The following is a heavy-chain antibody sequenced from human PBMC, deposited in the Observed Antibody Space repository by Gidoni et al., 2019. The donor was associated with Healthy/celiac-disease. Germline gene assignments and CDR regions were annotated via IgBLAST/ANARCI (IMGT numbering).Heavy chain of an antibody. CDR1: GYTFTSYG. CDR2: ISAYTGNT. D-gene: IGHD3-10*01. CDR3: ARDFRGSSNYYYYGMDV. J-gene: IGHJ6*02. V-gene: IGHV1-18*01. Sequence: QVQLVQSGAEVKKPGASVKVSCKASGYTFTSYGISWVRQAPGQGREWMGWISAYTGNTNYAQKLQGRVTMTTDTSTSTAYMELRSLRSDDTAVYYCARDFRGSSNYYYYGMDVWGQGTTVTVSS.